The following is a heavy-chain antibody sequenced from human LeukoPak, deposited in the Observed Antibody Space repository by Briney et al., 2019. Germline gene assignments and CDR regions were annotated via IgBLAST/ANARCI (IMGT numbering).Heavy chain of an antibody. D-gene: IGHD3-22*01. CDR3: ATSTVETYSSDRSDYYFHYFDY. J-gene: IGHJ4*02. V-gene: IGHV1-2*02. CDR1: GYTFTGCY. CDR2: INPNSGGT. Sequence: GASVKVSCKASGYTFTGCYMHWVRQAPGQGLEWMGWINPNSGGTNYAQKFQGRVTMTRDTSISTAYMELSRLTSDDTAVYFCATSTVETYSSDRSDYYFHYFDYWGQGTLVTVSS.